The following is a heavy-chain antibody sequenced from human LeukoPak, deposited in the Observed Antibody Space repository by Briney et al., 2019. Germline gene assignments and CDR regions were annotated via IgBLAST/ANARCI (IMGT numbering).Heavy chain of an antibody. Sequence: PGGSLRLSCAASGFTFSSYSMNWVRQAPGKGLEWVSSISSSSSYIYYADSVKGRFTISRDNAKNSLYLQMNSLRAEDTAVYYCAREARPENYYDSSGSLEDWGQGTLVTVSS. CDR2: ISSSSSYI. V-gene: IGHV3-21*04. D-gene: IGHD3-22*01. J-gene: IGHJ4*02. CDR1: GFTFSSYS. CDR3: AREARPENYYDSSGSLED.